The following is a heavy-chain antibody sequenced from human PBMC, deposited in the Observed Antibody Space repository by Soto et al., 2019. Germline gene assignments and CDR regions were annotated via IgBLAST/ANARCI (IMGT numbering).Heavy chain of an antibody. CDR1: GFTFTSSA. V-gene: IGHV1-58*01. Sequence: SVKVSCKASGFTFTSSAFQWVRQARGQRLEWIGWIAVGSGYTNYAQRFQDRVTLTGDMSTATTYMELSRLTSEDTAIYYCATDATAWQQMVPSDYWGQGTLVTVSS. CDR3: ATDATAWQQMVPSDY. J-gene: IGHJ4*02. CDR2: IAVGSGYT. D-gene: IGHD2-8*01.